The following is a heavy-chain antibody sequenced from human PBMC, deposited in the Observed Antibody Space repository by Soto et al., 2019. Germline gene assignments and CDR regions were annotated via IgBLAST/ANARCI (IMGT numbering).Heavy chain of an antibody. V-gene: IGHV1-18*01. Sequence: ASVKVSCKASGYTFTSYGISWVRQAPGQGLEWMGWISAYNGNTNYAQKLQGRVTMTTDTSTSTAYMELRSLRSDDTAVYYCARDWAQYCSGGSCYPDYWGQGTLVTVSS. CDR2: ISAYNGNT. J-gene: IGHJ4*02. CDR3: ARDWAQYCSGGSCYPDY. CDR1: GYTFTSYG. D-gene: IGHD2-15*01.